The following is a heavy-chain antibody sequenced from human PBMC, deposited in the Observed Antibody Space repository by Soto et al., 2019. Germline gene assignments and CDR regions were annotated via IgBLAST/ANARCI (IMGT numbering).Heavy chain of an antibody. V-gene: IGHV3-15*07. CDR2: IKSKTDGGTT. D-gene: IGHD4-17*01. CDR3: TTDRYAVTTFPHFDY. J-gene: IGHJ4*02. CDR1: GFTFSNAW. Sequence: GGSLRLSCAASGFTFSNAWMNWVRQAPGKGLEWAGRIKSKTDGGTTDYAAPVKGRFTISRDDSKNTLYLQMNSLKTEDTAVYYCTTDRYAVTTFPHFDYWGQGTLVTVSS.